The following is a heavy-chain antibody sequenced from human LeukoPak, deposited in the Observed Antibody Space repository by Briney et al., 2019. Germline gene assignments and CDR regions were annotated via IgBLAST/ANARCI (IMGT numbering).Heavy chain of an antibody. Sequence: PSETLSLTCTVSGGSISSYYWSWIRQPPGKGLEWIGYIYYSGSTNYNPSLKSRVTISVDTSKNQFSLNLSSVTAADTAVYYCAREGGSSRSLENWGQGTLVTVSS. V-gene: IGHV4-59*12. D-gene: IGHD1-26*01. CDR1: GGSISSYY. CDR3: AREGGSSRSLEN. CDR2: IYYSGST. J-gene: IGHJ4*02.